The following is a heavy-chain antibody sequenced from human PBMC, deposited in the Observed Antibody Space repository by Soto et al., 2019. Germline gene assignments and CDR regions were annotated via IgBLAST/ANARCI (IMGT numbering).Heavy chain of an antibody. CDR3: ARERRKGGVCRAFDP. Sequence: SLRLSCAASGFTFSSYSMNWVRQAPGKGLEWVSYISSSSSTIYYADSVKGRFTISRDNAKNSLYLQMNSLRDEDTAVYYCARERRKGGVCRAFDPWGQGTLVTVSS. V-gene: IGHV3-48*02. J-gene: IGHJ5*02. CDR1: GFTFSSYS. D-gene: IGHD2-8*02. CDR2: ISSSSSTI.